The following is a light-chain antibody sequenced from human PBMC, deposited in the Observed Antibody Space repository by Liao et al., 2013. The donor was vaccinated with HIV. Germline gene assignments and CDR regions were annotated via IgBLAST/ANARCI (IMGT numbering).Light chain of an antibody. Sequence: SYVLTQPPSVSVAPGKTARITCGGNNIGSKSVHWYQQKPGQAPVLVIYYDSDRPSGIPERFSGSISANTATLTISGTQAMDEADYYCQAWDSSTEVLFGGGTKLTVL. CDR1: NIGSKS. J-gene: IGLJ2*01. V-gene: IGLV3-21*01. CDR2: YDS. CDR3: QAWDSSTEVL.